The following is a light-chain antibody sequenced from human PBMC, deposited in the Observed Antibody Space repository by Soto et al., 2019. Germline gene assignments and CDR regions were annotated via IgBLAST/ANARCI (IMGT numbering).Light chain of an antibody. CDR1: QGLNDW. V-gene: IGKV1D-16*01. J-gene: IGKJ5*01. CDR2: ATS. Sequence: FPMTPSPPSVSASVGNIVTITCRASQGLNDWVAWYQQKPEKAPQSLIYATSRLESGVPSRFSGSRSGTDFTLTINNLQPEDFATYYCQQYGTYPSTFGQGTRLEI. CDR3: QQYGTYPST.